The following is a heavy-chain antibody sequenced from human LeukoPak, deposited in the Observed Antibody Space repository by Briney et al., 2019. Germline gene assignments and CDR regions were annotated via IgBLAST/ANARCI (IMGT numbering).Heavy chain of an antibody. CDR2: ITGSGGRT. D-gene: IGHD5-12*01. CDR3: ARKGQDNGYDVDY. J-gene: IGHJ4*02. CDR1: GFTFSSYA. V-gene: IGHV3-23*01. Sequence: PGGSLRLSCAASGFTFSSYAMNWVRQAPGKGLEWVSAITGSGGRTYYADSVKGRFTISRDNSKNTLYLQMNSLRAEDTAVYYCARKGQDNGYDVDYWGQGTLVTVSS.